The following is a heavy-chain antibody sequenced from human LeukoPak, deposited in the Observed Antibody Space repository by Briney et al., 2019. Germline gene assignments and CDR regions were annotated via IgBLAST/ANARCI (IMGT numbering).Heavy chain of an antibody. CDR3: ATDRGWRTSGYYLYYFEY. CDR1: GFIFTNYF. Sequence: GGSLRLSCAASGFIFTNYFMSWVRQAPGKGLEWVASIKHDGSEKYYVDSVRGRFTISRDNTMNSLYLQMGSLRAEDTAVYYCATDRGWRTSGYYLYYFEYWGQGTLVTFSS. V-gene: IGHV3-7*01. J-gene: IGHJ4*02. D-gene: IGHD3-3*01. CDR2: IKHDGSEK.